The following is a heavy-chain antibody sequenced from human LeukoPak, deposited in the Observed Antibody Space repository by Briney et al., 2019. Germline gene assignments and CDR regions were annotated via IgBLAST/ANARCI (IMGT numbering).Heavy chain of an antibody. CDR1: GYTFTTYG. Sequence: GGSLRLSCAAFGYTFTTYGMSWVGRAPGKGLEWVANINQDGSHNYYVDSVKGRFTISRDNAENSMYLQMNSLRTEDTAVYYCARGFDGYYGFDIWGQGTMVTVSS. V-gene: IGHV3-7*05. D-gene: IGHD5-24*01. CDR2: INQDGSHN. J-gene: IGHJ3*02. CDR3: ARGFDGYYGFDI.